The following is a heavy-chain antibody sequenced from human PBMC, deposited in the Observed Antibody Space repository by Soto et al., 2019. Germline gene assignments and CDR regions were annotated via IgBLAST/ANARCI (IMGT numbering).Heavy chain of an antibody. CDR2: IWHDGTTE. D-gene: IGHD1-26*01. CDR1: EFTFSNYG. Sequence: QVQLVESGGGVVQPGRSLRLSCAASEFTFSNYGMHWVRQAPGKGLEWVAMIWHDGTTEYYADSVKGRFTVSRDNYKSILYLQMSSLRVEDTAVYYCARGMVVGATVDYGGQGTLVTVSS. V-gene: IGHV3-33*01. CDR3: ARGMVVGATVDY. J-gene: IGHJ4*02.